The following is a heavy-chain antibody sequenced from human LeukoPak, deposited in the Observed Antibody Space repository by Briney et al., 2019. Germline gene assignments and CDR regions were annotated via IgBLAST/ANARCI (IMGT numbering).Heavy chain of an antibody. Sequence: GGSLRLSCAASGFTVSSNYMSWVRQAPGKGLEWVSVIYSGGSTYYADSVKGRFTISRDNSKNTVYLQMNSLRADDTALYYCARVLTLWFGALDYWGQGRMVSV. J-gene: IGHJ4*02. CDR1: GFTVSSNY. V-gene: IGHV3-66*01. D-gene: IGHD3-10*01. CDR2: IYSGGST. CDR3: ARVLTLWFGALDY.